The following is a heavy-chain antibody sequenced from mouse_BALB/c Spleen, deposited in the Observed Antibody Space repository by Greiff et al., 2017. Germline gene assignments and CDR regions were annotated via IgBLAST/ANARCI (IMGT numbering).Heavy chain of an antibody. J-gene: IGHJ4*01. D-gene: IGHD4-1*01. Sequence: DVMLVESGGGLVQPGGSRKLSCAASGFTFSSFGMHWVRQAPEKGLEWVAYISSGSSTIYYADTVKGRFTISRDNPKNTLFLQMTSLKSEDTAMYNCARSSWDYAMDYWGQGTSVTVSS. CDR2: ISSGSSTI. CDR3: ARSSWDYAMDY. CDR1: GFTFSSFG. V-gene: IGHV5-17*02.